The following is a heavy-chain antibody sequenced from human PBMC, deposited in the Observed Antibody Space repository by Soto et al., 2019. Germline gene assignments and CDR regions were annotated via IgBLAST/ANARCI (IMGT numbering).Heavy chain of an antibody. D-gene: IGHD3-3*01. J-gene: IGHJ4*02. V-gene: IGHV4-59*01. CDR1: GGSINTYY. CDR2: IYYSGST. Sequence: SETLSLTCTVSGGSINTYYWSWIRQPPGKGLEWIGYIYYSGSTNYNPSLKSRVTISVDTSKNQFSLKLSSVTAADTAVYYCARDRGSGFPDYWGQGTLVTVSS. CDR3: ARDRGSGFPDY.